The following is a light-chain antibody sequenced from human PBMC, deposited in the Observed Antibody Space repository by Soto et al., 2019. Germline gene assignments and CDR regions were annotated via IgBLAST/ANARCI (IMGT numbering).Light chain of an antibody. CDR3: QQANSFPLT. CDR1: QGISSW. V-gene: IGKV1-12*01. CDR2: TAS. Sequence: DIQMPQSPTSVSASVGDRVTITCRASQGISSWLAWYQHKPGKAPKLLIYTASSFQSEGQSRFSGRDSGTNCTLAIRSLQPEDFAPSQCQQANSFPLTFGGGTKGEIK. J-gene: IGKJ4*02.